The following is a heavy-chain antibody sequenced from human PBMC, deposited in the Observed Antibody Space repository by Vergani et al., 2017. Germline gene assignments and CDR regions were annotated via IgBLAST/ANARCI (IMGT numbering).Heavy chain of an antibody. CDR1: GFTFSSYA. J-gene: IGHJ4*02. Sequence: EVQLLESGGGLVQPGGSLRLSCAASGFTFSSYAMSWVRQAPGKGLEWVSAISGSGGSTYYADSVKGRFTISRDNSKNTLYLQMNSLRAEDTAVYYCAKERLRXNRGIFAIVVVVAATLDYWGQGTLVTVSS. V-gene: IGHV3-23*01. CDR2: ISGSGGST. CDR3: AKERLRXNRGIFAIVVVVAATLDY. D-gene: IGHD2-15*01.